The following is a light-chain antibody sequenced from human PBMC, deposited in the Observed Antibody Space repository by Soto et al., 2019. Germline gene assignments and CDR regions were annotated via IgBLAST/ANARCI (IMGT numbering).Light chain of an antibody. CDR2: AAS. J-gene: IGKJ4*01. V-gene: IGKV1-39*01. CDR3: QQSYGTPLT. Sequence: DMQMTQSPSSLSASVGDRVTITCRASQSISSYLNWYQQKPGKAPKLLISAASTLQSGVPSRFSGSGSGTDFTLTIGSLQPEDFATYYCQQSYGTPLTFGGGTKVEIK. CDR1: QSISSY.